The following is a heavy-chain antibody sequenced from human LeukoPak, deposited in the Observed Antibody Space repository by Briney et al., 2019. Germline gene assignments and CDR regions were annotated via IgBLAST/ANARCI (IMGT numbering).Heavy chain of an antibody. V-gene: IGHV3-74*01. CDR1: GFIFSHYY. Sequence: PGGSLRLPCAASGFIFSHYYMHWVRQAPGKGLVWVSRIRSDGGNIGYADSVKGRFTISRDNAKNTLYLQMNSLRAEDTAVYYCATPQALRFLEWFPEGDYWGQGTLVTVSS. CDR2: IRSDGGNI. D-gene: IGHD3-3*01. J-gene: IGHJ4*02. CDR3: ATPQALRFLEWFPEGDY.